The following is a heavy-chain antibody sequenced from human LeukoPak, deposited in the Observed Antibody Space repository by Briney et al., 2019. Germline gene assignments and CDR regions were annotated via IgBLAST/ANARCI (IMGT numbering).Heavy chain of an antibody. Sequence: SETLSLTCTVSGGSISSYYWSWIRQPAGKGLEWIGRIYTSGSTDYNPSLKSRVTMSVDTSKNQFSLKLSSVTAADTAVYYCARAQGYDFWSGPEYYYYYYMDVWGKGTTVTVSS. CDR3: ARAQGYDFWSGPEYYYYYYMDV. CDR1: GGSISSYY. V-gene: IGHV4-4*07. CDR2: IYTSGST. J-gene: IGHJ6*03. D-gene: IGHD3-3*01.